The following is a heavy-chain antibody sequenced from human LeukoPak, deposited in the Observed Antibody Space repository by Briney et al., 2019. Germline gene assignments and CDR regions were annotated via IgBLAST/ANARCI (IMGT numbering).Heavy chain of an antibody. Sequence: ASVKVSCKASGYTFTSYGISWVRQAPGQGLEWMGWINPNSGVTHSAQKFQGRVTMTRDTSINTAYMELSGLTSDDTAVYYCARDKDGYNYVAYWGQGTLVTVSS. V-gene: IGHV1-2*02. CDR2: INPNSGVT. D-gene: IGHD5-24*01. J-gene: IGHJ4*02. CDR3: ARDKDGYNYVAY. CDR1: GYTFTSYG.